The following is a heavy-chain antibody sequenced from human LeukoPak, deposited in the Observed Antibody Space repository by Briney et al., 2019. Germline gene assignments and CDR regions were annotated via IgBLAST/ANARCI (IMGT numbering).Heavy chain of an antibody. J-gene: IGHJ4*02. CDR1: GYTFTSYG. D-gene: IGHD2-2*01. Sequence: ASVKVSCKASGYTFTSYGISWVRQAPGQGLEWMGWISAYNGNTKYAQKLQGRVSMTTNTSTSTAYMELRSLRSDDTAVYYCARACSSTSCYLPFDYWGQGTLVTVSS. V-gene: IGHV1-18*01. CDR2: ISAYNGNT. CDR3: ARACSSTSCYLPFDY.